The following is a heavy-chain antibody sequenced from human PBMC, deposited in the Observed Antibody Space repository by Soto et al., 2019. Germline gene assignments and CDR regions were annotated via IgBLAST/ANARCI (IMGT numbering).Heavy chain of an antibody. D-gene: IGHD1-26*01. CDR1: GASISSGDFY. Sequence: PSETLSLTCTVSGASISSGDFYWSWIRQPPGKGLEWIGYIYYSGSTYYNPSLKSRVTISVDTSKNQYSLKLNSVTAADTAVYYCASEILGAXFDYWGQGTLVTVSS. J-gene: IGHJ4*02. CDR2: IYYSGST. V-gene: IGHV4-30-4*01. CDR3: ASEILGAXFDY.